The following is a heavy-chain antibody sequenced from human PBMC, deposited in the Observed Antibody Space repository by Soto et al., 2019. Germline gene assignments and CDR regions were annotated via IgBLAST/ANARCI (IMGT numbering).Heavy chain of an antibody. V-gene: IGHV1-69*01. CDR2: IIPIFGTA. Sequence: QVQRVQSGAEVKKPGSSVKVSCKASGGTFSSYASSWVRQAPGQGLEWMGGIIPIFGTANYAQKFQGRVTITADESTSTAYMELSSLRSEDTAVYYCARVFYGDYVTGDYYYYGMDVWGQGTTVTVSS. J-gene: IGHJ6*02. CDR3: ARVFYGDYVTGDYYYYGMDV. CDR1: GGTFSSYA. D-gene: IGHD4-17*01.